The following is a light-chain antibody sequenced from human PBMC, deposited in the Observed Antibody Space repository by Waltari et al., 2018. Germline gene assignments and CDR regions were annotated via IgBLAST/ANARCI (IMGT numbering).Light chain of an antibody. CDR3: SSYADNYVYV. Sequence: QSALAPLRPVSGSRGQSVTISCPGTRRYVGGYDYVSSYQQHPGKAPKLMIYDVSEWPSGVPDRFSGSKSGNTASLTISGLQAEDEADYYCSSYADNYVYVFGTGTEVTV. J-gene: IGLJ1*01. CDR2: DVS. V-gene: IGLV2-11*01. CDR1: RRYVGGYDY.